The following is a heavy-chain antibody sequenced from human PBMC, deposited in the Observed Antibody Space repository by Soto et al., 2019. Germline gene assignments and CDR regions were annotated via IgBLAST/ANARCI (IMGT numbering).Heavy chain of an antibody. D-gene: IGHD2-15*01. CDR1: DFTFSDYG. CDR3: ARGSLYCSSTSCSYGMDV. CDR2: IWFDGSNE. V-gene: IGHV3-33*01. J-gene: IGHJ6*02. Sequence: GGSLGLSCATSDFTFSDYGMHWVRQAPGEGLHWVAVIWFDGSNEHYADSVKGRFTISRDNSKNTLYLQMYSLRAGDTAVYYCARGSLYCSSTSCSYGMDVWGQGTPVTVSS.